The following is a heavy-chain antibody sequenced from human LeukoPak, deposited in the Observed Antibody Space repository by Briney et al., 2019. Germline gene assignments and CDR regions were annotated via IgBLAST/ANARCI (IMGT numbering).Heavy chain of an antibody. Sequence: ASVKVSYMVSGYTFTDYYIHWVQQAPGKGLEWVGLVDPEDGETKYAEKFQGRGTITTDTSKDTAYMELRSLRSDETAVFYRAIGYCSSSSCYAFFDYWGQGTLVTVSS. CDR3: AIGYCSSSSCYAFFDY. V-gene: IGHV1-69-2*01. D-gene: IGHD2-2*01. CDR1: GYTFTDYY. CDR2: VDPEDGET. J-gene: IGHJ4*02.